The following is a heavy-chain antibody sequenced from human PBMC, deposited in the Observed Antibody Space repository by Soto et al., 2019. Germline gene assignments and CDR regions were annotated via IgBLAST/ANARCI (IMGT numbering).Heavy chain of an antibody. CDR1: GGSISSSSYY. CDR3: ARAGDYGDFDY. D-gene: IGHD4-17*01. V-gene: IGHV4-39*07. J-gene: IGHJ4*02. Sequence: SETLSLTCTVSGGSISSSSYYWGWIRQPPGKGLEWIGSIYYSGSTYYNPSLKSRVTISVDTSKNQFSLKLSSVTAADTAVYYCARAGDYGDFDYWGQGTLVTVSS. CDR2: IYYSGST.